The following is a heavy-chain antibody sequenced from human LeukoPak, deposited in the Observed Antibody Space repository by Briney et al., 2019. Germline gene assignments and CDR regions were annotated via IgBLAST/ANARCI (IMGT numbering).Heavy chain of an antibody. D-gene: IGHD3-22*01. CDR1: GFTLSSYA. CDR2: ISYDGSNK. CDR3: ARGLYYYDSSVYDAFDI. Sequence: GGSLRLSCAASGFTLSSYAMHWVRQAPGKGLEWGAVISYDGSNKYYADSVKGRFTISRDNSGNTLYLKMNSLGAEEPAVYYCARGLYYYDSSVYDAFDIWGQGTMVTVSS. V-gene: IGHV3-30*01. J-gene: IGHJ3*02.